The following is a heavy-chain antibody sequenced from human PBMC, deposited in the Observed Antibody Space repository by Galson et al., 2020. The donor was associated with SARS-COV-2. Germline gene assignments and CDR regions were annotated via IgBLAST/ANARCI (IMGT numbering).Heavy chain of an antibody. Sequence: GESLKISCAASGFTFSSYWMSWVRQAPGKGLEWVANIKQDGSEKYYVDSVKGRFTISRDNSKNSLYLQMNSLRAEDTAVYYCAREVVEWLVPGVLADYWGQGTLVTVSS. CDR1: GFTFSSYW. D-gene: IGHD6-19*01. CDR3: AREVVEWLVPGVLADY. J-gene: IGHJ4*02. V-gene: IGHV3-7*03. CDR2: IKQDGSEK.